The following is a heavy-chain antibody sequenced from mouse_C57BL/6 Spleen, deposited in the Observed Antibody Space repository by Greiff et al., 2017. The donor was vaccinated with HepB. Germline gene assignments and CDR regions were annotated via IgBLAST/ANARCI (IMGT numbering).Heavy chain of an antibody. Sequence: VQLQESGAELVKPGASVKLSCKASGYTFTSYWMQWVKQRPGQGLEWIGEIDPSDSYTNYNQKFKGKATLTVDTSSSTAYMQLSSLTSEDSAVYYCARGGYPFYAMDYWGQGTSVTVSS. J-gene: IGHJ4*01. CDR1: GYTFTSYW. D-gene: IGHD2-2*01. V-gene: IGHV1-50*01. CDR2: IDPSDSYT. CDR3: ARGGYPFYAMDY.